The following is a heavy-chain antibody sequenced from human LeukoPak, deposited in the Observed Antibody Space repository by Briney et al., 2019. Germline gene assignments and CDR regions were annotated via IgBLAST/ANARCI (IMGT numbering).Heavy chain of an antibody. J-gene: IGHJ3*02. V-gene: IGHV4-30-2*01. CDR1: GDSISSSAYS. D-gene: IGHD3-3*01. CDR3: ARDTIFGVVRHAFDI. Sequence: PSQTLSLTCAVSGDSISSSAYSWSWIRQPPGKGLEWIGLIYDIGRTLYNPSLTSRVSISADRSTNQFSLRLSSVTAADTAVYYCARDTIFGVVRHAFDIWGQGTMVTVSS. CDR2: IYDIGRT.